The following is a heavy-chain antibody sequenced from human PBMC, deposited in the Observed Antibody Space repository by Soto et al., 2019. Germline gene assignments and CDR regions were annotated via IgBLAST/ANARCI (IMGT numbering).Heavy chain of an antibody. Sequence: SVKVSCKASGGTFSSYAISWVRQAPGQGLEWMGGIIPIFGTANYAQKFHGRVTITADESTSTAYMELSSLRSEDTAVYYCARDMGTIFGGPVRYYGMDVWGQGTTVTVSS. J-gene: IGHJ6*02. V-gene: IGHV1-69*13. CDR2: IIPIFGTA. D-gene: IGHD3-3*01. CDR3: ARDMGTIFGGPVRYYGMDV. CDR1: GGTFSSYA.